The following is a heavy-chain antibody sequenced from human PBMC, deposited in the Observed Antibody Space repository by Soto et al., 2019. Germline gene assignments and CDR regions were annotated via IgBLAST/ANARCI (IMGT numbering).Heavy chain of an antibody. CDR2: IIPVFGTP. Sequence: QVQLVQSGAEVKKPGASVRVSCKSSGGIFSTYAISWLRQAPGQGLEWMGGIIPVFGTPNYAQRFQGRVTITADESTTTSYKELSRLKSEDTAVYYCASDRDDYGSGNYYNRIDFWGQGTLVTVSS. J-gene: IGHJ4*02. V-gene: IGHV1-69*01. CDR3: ASDRDDYGSGNYYNRIDF. D-gene: IGHD3-10*01. CDR1: GGIFSTYA.